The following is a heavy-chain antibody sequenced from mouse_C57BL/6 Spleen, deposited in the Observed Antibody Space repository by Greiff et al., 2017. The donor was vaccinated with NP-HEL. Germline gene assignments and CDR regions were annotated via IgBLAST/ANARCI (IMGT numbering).Heavy chain of an antibody. CDR3: ARGGLRRGAMDY. Sequence: QVQLQQPGAELVKPGASVKLSCKASGYTFTSYWMQWVKQRPGQGLEWIGEIDPSDSYTNYNQKFKGKATLTVDTSSSTAYMQLSSLTSEDSAVYYCARGGLRRGAMDYWGQGTSVTVSS. D-gene: IGHD2-4*01. CDR1: GYTFTSYW. J-gene: IGHJ4*01. V-gene: IGHV1-50*01. CDR2: IDPSDSYT.